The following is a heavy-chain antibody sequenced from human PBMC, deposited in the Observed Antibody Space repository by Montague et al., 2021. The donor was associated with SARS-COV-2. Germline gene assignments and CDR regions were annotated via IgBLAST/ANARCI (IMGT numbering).Heavy chain of an antibody. Sequence: TLALTCTVSGGSVNSGSYSWDWIRQPPGKGLEWIGSIHYSGSTSYNPSLKSRVTISIDTSKNHFSLRVYSVTAADSAVYFCARRPGASYYVFWSGGFDIWGQGTMVTVS. CDR2: IHYSGST. V-gene: IGHV4-39*01. CDR3: ARRPGASYYVFWSGGFDI. J-gene: IGHJ3*02. CDR1: GGSVNSGSYS. D-gene: IGHD3-3*01.